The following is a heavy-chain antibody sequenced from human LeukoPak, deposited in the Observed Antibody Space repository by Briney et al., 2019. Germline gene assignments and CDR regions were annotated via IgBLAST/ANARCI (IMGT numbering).Heavy chain of an antibody. V-gene: IGHV1-2*06. J-gene: IGHJ3*02. CDR3: ARDPRVVCSGGSCTDPQPHDAFDI. Sequence: ASVKVSCKASGYTFTGYYMHWVRQAPGQGLEWMGRINPNSGGTNYAQKFQGRVTMTRDTSISTAYMELSRLRSDDTAVYYCARDPRVVCSGGSCTDPQPHDAFDIWGQGTMVTVSS. CDR2: INPNSGGT. D-gene: IGHD2-15*01. CDR1: GYTFTGYY.